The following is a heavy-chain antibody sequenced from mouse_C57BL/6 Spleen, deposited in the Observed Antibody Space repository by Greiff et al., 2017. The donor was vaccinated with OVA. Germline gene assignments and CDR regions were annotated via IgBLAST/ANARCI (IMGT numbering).Heavy chain of an antibody. CDR2: ISYSGST. D-gene: IGHD1-1*01. CDR1: GYSITSGYD. V-gene: IGHV3-1*01. Sequence: EVQLQESGPGMVKPSQSLSLTCTVTGYSITSGYDWHWIRHFPGNKLEWMGYISYSGSTNYNPSLKSRISITHDTSTNHFFLKLNSVTTEDTATYYCAREGYYGSRYFDVWGTGTTVTVSS. J-gene: IGHJ1*03. CDR3: AREGYYGSRYFDV.